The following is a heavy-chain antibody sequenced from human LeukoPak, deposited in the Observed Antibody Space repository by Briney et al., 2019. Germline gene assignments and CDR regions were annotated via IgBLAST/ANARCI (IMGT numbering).Heavy chain of an antibody. V-gene: IGHV4-34*01. CDR3: ARAQDFWSGYHNWFDP. Sequence: SETLSLTCAVYGGSFSGSYWGWIRHPPGKGLEWIGEINHSGSTNYNPSLKSRVTISVDTSKNQFSLKLSSVTAADTAVYYCARAQDFWSGYHNWFDPWGQGTLVTVSS. D-gene: IGHD3-3*01. CDR2: INHSGST. J-gene: IGHJ5*02. CDR1: GGSFSGSY.